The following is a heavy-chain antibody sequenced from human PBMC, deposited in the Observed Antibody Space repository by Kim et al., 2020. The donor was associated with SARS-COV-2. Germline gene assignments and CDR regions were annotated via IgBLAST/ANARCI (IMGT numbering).Heavy chain of an antibody. CDR2: ISNNGGTT. CDR1: GFTFSNST. Sequence: GGSLRLSCAASGFTFSNSTMNWVRQAPGMGLAWVSFISNNGGTTYYAASVKGRFTISRDNSKNTLYLQMNSLRADDTAIYYCVKEIRGLGSSWGQGTLVSVSS. J-gene: IGHJ5*02. D-gene: IGHD3-10*01. V-gene: IGHV3-23*01. CDR3: VKEIRGLGSS.